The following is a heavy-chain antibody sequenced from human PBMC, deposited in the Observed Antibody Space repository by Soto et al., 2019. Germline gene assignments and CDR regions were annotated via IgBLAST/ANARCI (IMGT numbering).Heavy chain of an antibody. V-gene: IGHV3-30*18. D-gene: IGHD2-2*01. CDR1: GFSFSNYG. J-gene: IGHJ5*02. Sequence: QVHLVESGGGVLQPGTSLRLSCAASGFSFSNYGMHWVRQAPGKGLEWVAFVSSDGNNKYYADSVKGQFTISRDNSKNTLYLQVDSLRVDDTAVYYCAKDRVIQLLPIWPDPWGQGTLVTVSS. CDR2: VSSDGNNK. CDR3: AKDRVIQLLPIWPDP.